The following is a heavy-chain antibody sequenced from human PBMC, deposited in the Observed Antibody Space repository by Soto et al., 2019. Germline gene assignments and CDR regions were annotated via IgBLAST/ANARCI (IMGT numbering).Heavy chain of an antibody. Sequence: ASVKVSCKASGYTFTSYYMHWVRQAPGQGLEWMGIINPSGGSTSYAQKFQGRVTMTRDTSTSTVYMELSSLRSEDTAVYYCAREITFGGVILTGDYYFDYWGQGTLVTVSS. J-gene: IGHJ4*02. CDR2: INPSGGST. D-gene: IGHD3-16*01. CDR3: AREITFGGVILTGDYYFDY. V-gene: IGHV1-46*03. CDR1: GYTFTSYY.